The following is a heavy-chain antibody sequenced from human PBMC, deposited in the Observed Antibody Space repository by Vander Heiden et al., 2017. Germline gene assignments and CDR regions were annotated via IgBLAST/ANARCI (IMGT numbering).Heavy chain of an antibody. V-gene: IGHV4-59*01. CDR2: IECIGDT. CDR3: AREAFCRGGNCYSDTWFDS. Sequence: QVQLQESGPGLVKPSETLLLTCMVSGDSIKDYYWRCVRHPPGKGLGGIGYIECIGDTNYIPSLESRVTISVPSRNQFYLKLTSVTAADTAVYYCAREAFCRGGNCYSDTWFDSWGQGTRVTVSS. CDR1: GDSIKDYY. J-gene: IGHJ5*01. D-gene: IGHD2-15*01.